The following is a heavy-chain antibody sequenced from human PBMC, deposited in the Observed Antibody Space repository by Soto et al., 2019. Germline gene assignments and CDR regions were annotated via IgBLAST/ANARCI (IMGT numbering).Heavy chain of an antibody. CDR2: SSAYNGDT. V-gene: IGHV1-18*01. J-gene: IGHJ3*01. CDR3: ARDGRQFVPNPVDFDL. Sequence: QVQLLQSGPGVKKPGASGNLSCKASGYTFRNYGRNWVRQAPGQGLEWMGWSSAYNGDTTYAQNCQGRVPLATDTPTSTAYLELRSLKSDDTAMYYCARDGRQFVPNPVDFDLWGQGTTVTVSS. D-gene: IGHD6-6*01. CDR1: GYTFRNYG.